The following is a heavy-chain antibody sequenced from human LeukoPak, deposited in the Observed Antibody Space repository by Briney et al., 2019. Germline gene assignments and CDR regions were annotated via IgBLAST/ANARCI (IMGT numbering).Heavy chain of an antibody. CDR3: ARDWAIVGATPEVYYYYMDV. CDR1: GGTFSSYA. CDR2: IIPIFGTA. J-gene: IGHJ6*03. Sequence: GASVKVSCKASGGTFSSYAISWVRQAPGQGLEWMGRIIPIFGTANYAQKFQGRVTITTDESTSTAYMELSSLRSEDTAVYYCARDWAIVGATPEVYYYYMDVWGKGTTVTVSS. V-gene: IGHV1-69*05. D-gene: IGHD1-26*01.